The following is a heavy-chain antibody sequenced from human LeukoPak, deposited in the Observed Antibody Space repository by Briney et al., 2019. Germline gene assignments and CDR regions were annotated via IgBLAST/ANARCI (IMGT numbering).Heavy chain of an antibody. CDR2: IIPIFGNA. CDR1: GGTFSMYA. Sequence: GASVKVSFKASGGTFSMYAINWVRQAPGQGLEWMGRIIPIFGNANYAQRFQGRVTITADKSTTTAYMELSSLTSEDTALYYCARGVGMTAPYLDYWGQGTLVTVSS. CDR3: ARGVGMTAPYLDY. V-gene: IGHV1-69*04. J-gene: IGHJ4*02. D-gene: IGHD2-21*02.